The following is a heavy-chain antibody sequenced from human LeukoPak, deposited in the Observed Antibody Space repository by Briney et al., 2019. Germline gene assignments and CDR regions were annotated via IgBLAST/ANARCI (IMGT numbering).Heavy chain of an antibody. D-gene: IGHD6-13*01. V-gene: IGHV3-73*01. CDR3: SRTGGIAAAGTAQDR. CDR2: VRSKPNNFAT. J-gene: IGHJ5*02. CDR1: GFSFSGSE. Sequence: TGGSLRLSCAASGFSFSGSEIHWVRQASGKGLEWIGRVRSKPNNFATAYAASVQGRFTISRDESKRTAYLQMNSLKTSDTAVYYCSRTGGIAAAGTAQDRWGQGTLVTVSS.